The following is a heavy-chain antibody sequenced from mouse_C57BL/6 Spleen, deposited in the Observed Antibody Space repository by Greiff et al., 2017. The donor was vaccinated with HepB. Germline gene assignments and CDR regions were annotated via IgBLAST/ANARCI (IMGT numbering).Heavy chain of an antibody. CDR2: ISDGGSYT. J-gene: IGHJ4*01. Sequence: EVHLVESGGGLVKPGGSLKLSCAASGFTFSSYAMSWVRQTPEKRLEWVATISDGGSYTYYPDNVKGRFTISRDNAKNNLYLQMSHLKSEDTAMYYCARATPSFYYAMDYWGQGTSVTVSS. D-gene: IGHD1-2*01. CDR1: GFTFSSYA. V-gene: IGHV5-4*01. CDR3: ARATPSFYYAMDY.